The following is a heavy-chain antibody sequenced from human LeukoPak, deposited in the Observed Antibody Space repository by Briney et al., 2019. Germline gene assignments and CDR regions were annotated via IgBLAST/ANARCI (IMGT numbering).Heavy chain of an antibody. J-gene: IGHJ4*02. CDR1: GFTFSNAW. CDR3: TTEYYYDSSGLFDY. V-gene: IGHV3-15*07. D-gene: IGHD3-22*01. Sequence: PGGSLRLSCAASGFTFSNAWMNWVRQAPGKGLEWVGRIKSKTDGGTTDYAAPVKGRFTISRDDSGNALYLQMNSLKTEDTAVYYCTTEYYYDSSGLFDYWGQGTLVTVSS. CDR2: IKSKTDGGTT.